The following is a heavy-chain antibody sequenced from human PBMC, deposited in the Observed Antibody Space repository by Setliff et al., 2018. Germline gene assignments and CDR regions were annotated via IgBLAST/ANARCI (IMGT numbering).Heavy chain of an antibody. D-gene: IGHD1-26*01. Sequence: PGGSLRLSCATSGFTFSSYSMNWVRQAPGKGLEWVSYISSSSSTIYYADSVKGRFTISRDNAKNSLYLQMNSLRAEDTAVYYCARDRGSGSYFLRYFDYWGQGT. CDR3: ARDRGSGSYFLRYFDY. V-gene: IGHV3-48*01. CDR1: GFTFSSYS. CDR2: ISSSSSTI. J-gene: IGHJ4*02.